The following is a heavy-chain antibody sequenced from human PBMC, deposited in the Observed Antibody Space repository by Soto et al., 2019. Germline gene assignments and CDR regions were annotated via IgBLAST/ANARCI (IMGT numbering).Heavy chain of an antibody. CDR1: GFSLSTSGMC. D-gene: IGHD1-26*01. V-gene: IGHV2-70*01. CDR3: ARMGVVGATRGLDY. Sequence: SGPTLVNPTQTLTLTCTFSGFSLSTSGMCVSWIRQPPGKALEWLALIDWDDDKYYSTSLKTRLTISKDTSKNQVVLTMTNMGPVDTATYYCARMGVVGATRGLDYWGQGTLVTVSS. J-gene: IGHJ4*02. CDR2: IDWDDDK.